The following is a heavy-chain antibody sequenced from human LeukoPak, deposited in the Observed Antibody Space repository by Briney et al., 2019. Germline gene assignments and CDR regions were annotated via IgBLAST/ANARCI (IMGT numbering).Heavy chain of an antibody. CDR3: ASAITIYGVVDY. Sequence: GASVKVSCKASGFRFTSYYMHWVRQAPGQGLEGMGLINPSGSSTSYTQKFQGRVTMTRDMSTSTVNLELNSLRSEDTAVYYCASAITIYGVVDYWGQGTLVTVSS. J-gene: IGHJ4*02. CDR2: INPSGSST. V-gene: IGHV1-46*01. D-gene: IGHD3-3*01. CDR1: GFRFTSYY.